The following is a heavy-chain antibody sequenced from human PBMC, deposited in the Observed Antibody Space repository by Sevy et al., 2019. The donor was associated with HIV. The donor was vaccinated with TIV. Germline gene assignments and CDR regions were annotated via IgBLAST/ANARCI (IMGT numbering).Heavy chain of an antibody. J-gene: IGHJ6*02. Sequence: GGSLRLSCAASGFPFNDHALHWVRQVPGKGLEWVSGISWNSRNVGYAGSVKGRFTISRDNANHFLYLEMNSLSPEDTAFYYCAKDINRGCDGINCYPYYYYFYGLDVWGQGTTVTVSS. D-gene: IGHD2-21*01. V-gene: IGHV3-9*01. CDR3: AKDINRGCDGINCYPYYYYFYGLDV. CDR2: ISWNSRNV. CDR1: GFPFNDHA.